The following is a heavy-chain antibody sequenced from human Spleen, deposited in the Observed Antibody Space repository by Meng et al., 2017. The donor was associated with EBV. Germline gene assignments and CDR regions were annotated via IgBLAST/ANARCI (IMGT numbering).Heavy chain of an antibody. J-gene: IGHJ4*02. CDR3: ARGGGSGSYDFDY. V-gene: IGHV4-30-4*01. Sequence: QAQLQEAGPGLVKPSQPLSRTCAVSGDSISSGSYFWSWIRQPPGKGLEWIGCIYYSGSTYYNPSLKSQVTISVDTSKNQFSLKLSSVTAADTAVYYCARGGGSGSYDFDYWGQGTLVTVSS. CDR2: IYYSGST. CDR1: GDSISSGSYF. D-gene: IGHD3-10*01.